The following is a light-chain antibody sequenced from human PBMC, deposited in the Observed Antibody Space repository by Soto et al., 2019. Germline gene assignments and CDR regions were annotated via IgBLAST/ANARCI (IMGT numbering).Light chain of an antibody. CDR2: WTS. CDR1: HNILYSSDNKDC. CDR3: QQFSSPPFFP. Sequence: DIVLTQSPDSLAVSLGERATINCKSSHNILYSSDNKDCLAWYQQKPGQPPKLLLYWTSTRESGVPDRFSGSGSGTDFTLTISSLQAEDVAIYYCQQFSSPPFFPFGQGTKVDIK. V-gene: IGKV4-1*01. J-gene: IGKJ2*01.